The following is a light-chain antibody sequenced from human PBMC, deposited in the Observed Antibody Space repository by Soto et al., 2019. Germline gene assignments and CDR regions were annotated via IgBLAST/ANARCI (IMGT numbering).Light chain of an antibody. J-gene: IGKJ2*01. CDR1: QGISSA. CDR2: DAS. CDR3: QQYDNSPMFT. V-gene: IGKV1D-13*01. Sequence: AIQLTQSPSSLSASVGDRVTITCRASQGISSALAWYQQKPGKAPKLLIYDASSLESGVPSRFSGSGSGTDFTLTISSLQPEDFATYYCQQYDNSPMFTFGRGTKVEI.